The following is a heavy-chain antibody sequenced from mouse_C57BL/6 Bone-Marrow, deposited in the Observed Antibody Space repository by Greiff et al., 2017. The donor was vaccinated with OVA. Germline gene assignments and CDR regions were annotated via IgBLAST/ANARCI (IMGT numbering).Heavy chain of an antibody. V-gene: IGHV5-9*01. CDR1: GFTFSSYT. Sequence: EVNVVESGGGLVKPGGSLKLSCAASGFTFSSYTMSWVRQTPEKRLEWVATISGGGGNTYYPDSVKGRFTISRDNAKNTLYLQMSSLRSEDTALYYCARHGYYGSPPYYFDYWGQGTTLTVSS. D-gene: IGHD1-1*01. CDR3: ARHGYYGSPPYYFDY. J-gene: IGHJ2*01. CDR2: ISGGGGNT.